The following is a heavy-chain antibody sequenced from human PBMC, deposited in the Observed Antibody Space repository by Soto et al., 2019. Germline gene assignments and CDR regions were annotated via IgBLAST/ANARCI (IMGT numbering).Heavy chain of an antibody. Sequence: QVQLVESGGGLVKPGGSLRLSCAASEFTFSDYYMSWIRQAPGKGLEWVSYISSRGSTIYYADSVRGRFTMSRDNAKNSLYLQMNSLRADDTAMYYCARDQVGPVEGAFDMWGQGTMVTVSS. V-gene: IGHV3-11*01. CDR2: ISSRGSTI. CDR3: ARDQVGPVEGAFDM. CDR1: EFTFSDYY. J-gene: IGHJ3*02. D-gene: IGHD1-26*01.